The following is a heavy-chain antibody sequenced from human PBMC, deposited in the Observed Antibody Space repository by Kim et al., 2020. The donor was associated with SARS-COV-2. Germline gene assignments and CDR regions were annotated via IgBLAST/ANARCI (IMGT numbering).Heavy chain of an antibody. CDR2: IYYSGST. CDR1: GGSISSSSYY. CDR3: TSIAARRAFDI. Sequence: SETLSLTCTVSGGSISSSSYYWGWIRQPPGKGLEWIGSIYYSGSTYYNLSLKSRVTISVDTSKNQFSLKLSSVTAADTAVYYCTSIAARRAFDIWGQGTMVTVSS. J-gene: IGHJ3*02. D-gene: IGHD6-6*01. V-gene: IGHV4-39*01.